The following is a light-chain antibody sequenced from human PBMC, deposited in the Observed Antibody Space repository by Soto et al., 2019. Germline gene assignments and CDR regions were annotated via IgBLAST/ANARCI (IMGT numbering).Light chain of an antibody. Sequence: DIQMTQSPSTLSASVGDRVTITCRASQSISSWLAWYQQKPGKAPKLLIYDASSLESGLPSRFSGSGSGTEFTLTISRLQPDAFATYYCQQYNSYPYTFGQGTQLQIK. CDR1: QSISSW. CDR2: DAS. J-gene: IGKJ2*01. CDR3: QQYNSYPYT. V-gene: IGKV1-5*01.